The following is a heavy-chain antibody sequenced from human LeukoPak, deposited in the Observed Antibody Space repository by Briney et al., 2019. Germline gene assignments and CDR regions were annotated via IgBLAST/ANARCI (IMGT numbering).Heavy chain of an antibody. V-gene: IGHV3-66*01. CDR1: GFTVISYY. D-gene: IGHD2-8*01. CDR2: IYSGGDT. J-gene: IGHJ4*02. CDR3: ARVGGYCTNGVCSIFDY. Sequence: GGSLRLSCAASGFTVISYYMTWVRQAPGKGLEWVSVIYSGGDTYYADSVKGRFTISRDNAKNTLYLQMNSLRAEDTAVYYCARVGGYCTNGVCSIFDYWGQGTLVTVSS.